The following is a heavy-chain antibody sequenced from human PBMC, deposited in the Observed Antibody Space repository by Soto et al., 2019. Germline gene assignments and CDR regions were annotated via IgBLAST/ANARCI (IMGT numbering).Heavy chain of an antibody. CDR2: VDDSGAA. V-gene: IGHV4-59*08. CDR1: GGSISNFY. Sequence: QVQLQESGPGLVKPPETLSLTCTVSGGSISNFYWSWIRQSPGKGLEWIGYVDDSGAANYNPSLKSRVSMSVDTSKNQVSLKMSSVTAADTAVYYCARTDTAMTTPFDFWGQVTLVTVSS. J-gene: IGHJ4*02. D-gene: IGHD5-18*01. CDR3: ARTDTAMTTPFDF.